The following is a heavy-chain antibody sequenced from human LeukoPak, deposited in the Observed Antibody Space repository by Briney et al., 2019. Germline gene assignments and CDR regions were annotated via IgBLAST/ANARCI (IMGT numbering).Heavy chain of an antibody. CDR2: INPSGGST. D-gene: IGHD2-8*01. V-gene: IGHV1-46*01. CDR1: GYSFTGYY. J-gene: IGHJ3*02. CDR3: ARTGMLFTDDAFDI. Sequence: ASVKVSCKASGYSFTGYYMHWVRQAPGQGLEWMGIINPSGGSTSYAQKFQGRVTMTRDMSTSTVYMELSSLRSEDTAVYYCARTGMLFTDDAFDIWGQGTMVTVSS.